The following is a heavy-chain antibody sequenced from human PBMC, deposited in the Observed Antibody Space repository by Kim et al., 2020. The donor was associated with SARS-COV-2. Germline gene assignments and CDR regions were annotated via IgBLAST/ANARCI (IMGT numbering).Heavy chain of an antibody. D-gene: IGHD2-2*01. J-gene: IGHJ4*02. CDR2: IYYSGST. CDR3: ARVRRGYQLDY. CDR1: GGSISSGGYY. V-gene: IGHV4-31*03. Sequence: SETLSLTCTVSGGSISSGGYYWSWIRQHPGKGLEWIGYIYYSGSTYYNPSLKSRVTISVDTSKNQFSLKLSSVTAADTAVYYCARVRRGYQLDYWGQGTLVTVSS.